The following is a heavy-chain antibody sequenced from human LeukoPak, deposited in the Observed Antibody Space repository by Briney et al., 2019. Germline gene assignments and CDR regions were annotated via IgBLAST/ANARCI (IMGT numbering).Heavy chain of an antibody. CDR2: ISTTVTNT. J-gene: IGHJ5*02. D-gene: IGHD3-10*01. Sequence: GGSLRLSCAASGFTFSTSAMTWVRQAPGKGLEWVSSISTTVTNTYYADSVKGRFTISRDNSNNTVYLQMNSLTAEDTALYDCTKRAEFGGFDPWGQGTLVTVSS. CDR3: TKRAEFGGFDP. V-gene: IGHV3-23*01. CDR1: GFTFSTSA.